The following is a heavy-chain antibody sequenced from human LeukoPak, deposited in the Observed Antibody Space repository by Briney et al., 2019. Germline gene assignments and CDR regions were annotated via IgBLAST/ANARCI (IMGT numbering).Heavy chain of an antibody. D-gene: IGHD3-10*01. CDR3: AKDLSVLLWFGELSPFDY. V-gene: IGHV3-30*02. CDR1: GSTFSSYG. J-gene: IGHJ4*02. CDR2: IRYDGSNK. Sequence: GGSLRLSCAASGSTFSSYGMHWVRQAPGKGLEWVAFIRYDGSNKYYADSVKGRFTISRDNSKNTLYLQMNSLRAEDTAVYYCAKDLSVLLWFGELSPFDYWGQGTLVTDSS.